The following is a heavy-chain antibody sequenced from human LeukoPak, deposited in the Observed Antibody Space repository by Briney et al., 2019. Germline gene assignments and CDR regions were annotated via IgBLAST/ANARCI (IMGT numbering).Heavy chain of an antibody. CDR3: ARASTVASGWLDS. CDR1: GFTFSRYW. V-gene: IGHV3-7*01. Sequence: GGSLRLSCAVSGFTFSRYWMTWVRQAPGKGLEWVANIKQDGSEKNYVDSVKGRFTISRDNAKISLYLQMNSLRGDDTAVYYCARASTVASGWLDSWGQRTLVTASS. CDR2: IKQDGSEK. D-gene: IGHD4-17*01. J-gene: IGHJ5*01.